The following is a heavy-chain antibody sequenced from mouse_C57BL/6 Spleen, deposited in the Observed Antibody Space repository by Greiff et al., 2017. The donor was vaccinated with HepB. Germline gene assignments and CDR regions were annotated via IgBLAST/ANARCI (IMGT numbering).Heavy chain of an antibody. J-gene: IGHJ2*01. CDR1: GYTFTSYG. CDR3: AWSHSITTVVADYFDY. V-gene: IGHV1-58*01. CDR2: IYIGNGYT. D-gene: IGHD1-1*01. Sequence: VQLQQSGAELVRPGSSVKMSCKTSGYTFTSYGINWVKQRPGQGLEWIGYIYIGNGYTEYNEKFKGKATLTSDTSSSTAYMQLSSLTSEDSAIYFCAWSHSITTVVADYFDYWGQGTTLTVSS.